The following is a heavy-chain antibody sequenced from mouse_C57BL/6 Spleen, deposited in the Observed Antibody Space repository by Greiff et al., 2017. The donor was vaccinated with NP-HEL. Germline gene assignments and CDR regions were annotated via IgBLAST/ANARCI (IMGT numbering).Heavy chain of an antibody. CDR1: GYSITSGYY. CDR2: ISYDGSN. CDR3: AATNYYAMDY. V-gene: IGHV3-6*01. J-gene: IGHJ4*01. Sequence: EVQLVESGPGLVKPSQSLSLTCSVTGYSITSGYYWNWIRQFPGNKLEWMGYISYDGSNNYNPSLKNRISITRDTSKNQFFLKLNSVTTEDTATYYCAATNYYAMDYWGQGTSVTVSS.